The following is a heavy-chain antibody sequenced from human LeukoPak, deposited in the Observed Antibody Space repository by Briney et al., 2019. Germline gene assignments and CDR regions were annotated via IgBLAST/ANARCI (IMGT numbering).Heavy chain of an antibody. CDR3: ARVTGSGSYYKRLDY. CDR1: GYTLTSYG. CDR2: ISAYNGNT. J-gene: IGHJ4*02. D-gene: IGHD3-10*01. Sequence: GASVKVSCKASGYTLTSYGISWVRQAPGQGLEWMGWISAYNGNTNYAQKLQGRVTMTTDTSTSTAYMELRSLRSDDTAVYYCARVTGSGSYYKRLDYWGQGTLVTVSS. V-gene: IGHV1-18*01.